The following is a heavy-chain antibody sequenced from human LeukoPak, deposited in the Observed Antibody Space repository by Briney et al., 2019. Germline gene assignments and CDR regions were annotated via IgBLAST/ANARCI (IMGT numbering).Heavy chain of an antibody. Sequence: ASVKVSCKASGYTFTGYYMHWVRQAPGQGLEWMGWINPNSGGTNYAQKFQGRVTMTRDTSISTAFMELTRLRSDDTAVYYCARESLHAYFDYWGQGTLVTVSS. CDR3: ARESLHAYFDY. V-gene: IGHV1-2*02. D-gene: IGHD1-26*01. CDR2: INPNSGGT. CDR1: GYTFTGYY. J-gene: IGHJ4*02.